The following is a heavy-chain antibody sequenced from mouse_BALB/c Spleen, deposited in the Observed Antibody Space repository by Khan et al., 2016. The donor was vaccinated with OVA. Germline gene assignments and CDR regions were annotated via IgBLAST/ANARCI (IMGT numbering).Heavy chain of an antibody. CDR3: ASAYYANYREAMDY. CDR1: GFSLTGYG. J-gene: IGHJ4*01. V-gene: IGHV2-6-7*01. D-gene: IGHD2-10*01. Sequence: QVQLKESGPGLVAPSQSLSITCTVSGFSLTGYGVNWVRQPPGKGLEWLGMIWGDGSTDYHSALKSRLRLTKDNSKSQVFLKMNSLQPDDTASDDCASAYYANYREAMDYWGQGNSITVSS. CDR2: IWGDGST.